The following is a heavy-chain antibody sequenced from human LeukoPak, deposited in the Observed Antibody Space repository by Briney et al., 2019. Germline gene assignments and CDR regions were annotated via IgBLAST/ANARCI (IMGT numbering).Heavy chain of an antibody. CDR3: AREGSGSGTYYDAFDI. J-gene: IGHJ3*02. V-gene: IGHV3-48*03. CDR1: EFTFRTYE. D-gene: IGHD1-26*01. CDR2: ISSGGSAI. Sequence: GGSLRLSCAASEFTFRTYEMNWVRQAPGKGLEWVSYISSGGSAIHYSDSVKGRFTIFRDNAKNSLYLQMNSLRVEDTAVYYCAREGSGSGTYYDAFDIWGHGTMLTVSS.